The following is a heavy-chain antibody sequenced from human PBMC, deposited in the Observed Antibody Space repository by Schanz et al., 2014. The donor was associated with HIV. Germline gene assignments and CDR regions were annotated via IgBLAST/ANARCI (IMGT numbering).Heavy chain of an antibody. V-gene: IGHV3-48*02. Sequence: EVQLVESGGGLVQPGGSRRREGAASGGTSRSEMMNWVRQAPGKGLEWVSYISSSSSTIYYADSVKGRFTISRDNAKNSLYLQMNSLRDEDTAVYYCARALTYRGYSSGSSFLDYWGQGTLVTVSS. CDR3: ARALTYRGYSSGSSFLDY. CDR1: GGTSRSEM. J-gene: IGHJ4*02. CDR2: ISSSSSTI. D-gene: IGHD6-19*01.